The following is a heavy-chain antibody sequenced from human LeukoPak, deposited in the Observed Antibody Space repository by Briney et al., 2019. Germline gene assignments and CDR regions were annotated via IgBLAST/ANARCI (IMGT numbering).Heavy chain of an antibody. J-gene: IGHJ4*02. CDR3: ARSMITFGGVRY. Sequence: SETLSLTCTVSGGSISSSSYYWGWIRQPPGKGLEWIGSIYYSGSTYYNPSLKSRVTISVDTSKNQFSLKLSSVTAADTAVYYCARSMITFGGVRYWGQGTLVTVSS. CDR2: IYYSGST. V-gene: IGHV4-39*01. D-gene: IGHD3-16*01. CDR1: GGSISSSSYY.